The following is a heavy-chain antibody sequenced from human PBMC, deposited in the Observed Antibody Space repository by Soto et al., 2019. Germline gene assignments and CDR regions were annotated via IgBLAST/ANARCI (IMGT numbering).Heavy chain of an antibody. CDR3: AKINGGSAPVDLYYNYGMDV. Sequence: GGSLRLSCAASGFSFSSYGMHWVRQAPGKGLEWVAVISYEGSKKYYADSVKGRFTTSRDNSKNTLYLQMNSLRAEDTAVYYCAKINGGSAPVDLYYNYGMDVWGQGTTVTVSS. CDR1: GFSFSSYG. D-gene: IGHD1-26*01. V-gene: IGHV3-30*18. CDR2: ISYEGSKK. J-gene: IGHJ6*02.